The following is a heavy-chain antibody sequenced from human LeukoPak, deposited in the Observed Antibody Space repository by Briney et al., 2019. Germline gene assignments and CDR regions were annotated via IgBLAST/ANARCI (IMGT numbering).Heavy chain of an antibody. J-gene: IGHJ4*02. D-gene: IGHD4-17*01. CDR2: IDWDDDK. Sequence: RESGPTLVNPTQTLTLTCTFSGFSLSTSGMCVSWIRQPPGKALEWLALIDWDDDKYYSTSLKTRLTTSKDTSKNQVVLTMTNMDPVDTAAYYCARIPPLDYGDYGYFDYWGQGTLVTVSS. CDR1: GFSLSTSGMC. CDR3: ARIPPLDYGDYGYFDY. V-gene: IGHV2-70*01.